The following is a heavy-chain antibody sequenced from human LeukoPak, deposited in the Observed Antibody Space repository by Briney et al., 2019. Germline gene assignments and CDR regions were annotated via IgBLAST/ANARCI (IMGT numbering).Heavy chain of an antibody. V-gene: IGHV3-33*01. Sequence: GGSLRLSCAASGFTFSSYGMHWVRQAPGKGLEWVSVIWYDGSNKYYADSVKGRFTISRDNSKNTLYLQMNSLRAEDTAVYYCARDCGGGSCYYFDYWGQGTLVTVSS. CDR2: IWYDGSNK. J-gene: IGHJ4*02. D-gene: IGHD2-15*01. CDR3: ARDCGGGSCYYFDY. CDR1: GFTFSSYG.